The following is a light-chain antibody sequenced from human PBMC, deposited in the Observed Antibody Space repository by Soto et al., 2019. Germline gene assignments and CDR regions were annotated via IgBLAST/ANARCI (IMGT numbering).Light chain of an antibody. CDR3: SSYTSSSTPLV. V-gene: IGLV2-14*01. CDR2: EVS. J-gene: IGLJ1*01. Sequence: QSALTQPPSASGSPGQSVTISCTGTSSDIGAYDYVSWYQQHPGKVPKLMIYEVSKRPSGVSNRFSGSKSGNTASLTISGLQAEDEADYYCSSYTSSSTPLVFGTGTKVTVL. CDR1: SSDIGAYDY.